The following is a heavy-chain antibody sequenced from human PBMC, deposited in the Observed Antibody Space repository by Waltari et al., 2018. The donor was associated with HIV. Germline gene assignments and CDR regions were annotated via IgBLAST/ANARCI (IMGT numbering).Heavy chain of an antibody. CDR2: ISTDGSDT. J-gene: IGHJ4*02. Sequence: EVQLVESGGDLVQPGGSLRLSCAASGFNFRSYWMHWIRQIPGKGLGWVSHISTDGSDTSYLESVKGRFTISRDNAKNTLYLQMNSLRVEDTAIYYCTRDLSTYGHEFDYWGQGTLVTVAS. V-gene: IGHV3-74*01. CDR1: GFNFRSYW. CDR3: TRDLSTYGHEFDY. D-gene: IGHD3-16*01.